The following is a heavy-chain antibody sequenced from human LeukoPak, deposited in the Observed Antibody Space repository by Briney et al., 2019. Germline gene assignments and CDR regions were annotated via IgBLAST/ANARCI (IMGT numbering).Heavy chain of an antibody. CDR2: IYSGGST. Sequence: PGGSLRLSCAASGFTVSSNYMSWVRQAPGKGLEWVSVIYSGGSTYYADSVKGRFTISRDNSKNTLYLQMNSLRAEDTAVYYCARDRGYCSSTSCYTFDYWGQGTLVTVSS. CDR1: GFTVSSNY. CDR3: ARDRGYCSSTSCYTFDY. V-gene: IGHV3-66*02. D-gene: IGHD2-2*02. J-gene: IGHJ4*02.